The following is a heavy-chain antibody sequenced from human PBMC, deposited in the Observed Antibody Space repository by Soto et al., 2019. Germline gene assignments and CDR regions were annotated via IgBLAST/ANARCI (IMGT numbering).Heavy chain of an antibody. V-gene: IGHV4-38-2*02. J-gene: IGHJ4*02. Sequence: SETLSLTCTVSGGPTSSDNYWSWIRQPPGKGLEWIGHIYHSGSTYYNPSLKSRVTISVDTSKNQFSLKLSSVNAADTVVYYCARGVYYYDSSGSYYFDYWGQGTLVTVSS. D-gene: IGHD3-22*01. CDR2: IYHSGST. CDR1: GGPTSSDNY. CDR3: ARGVYYYDSSGSYYFDY.